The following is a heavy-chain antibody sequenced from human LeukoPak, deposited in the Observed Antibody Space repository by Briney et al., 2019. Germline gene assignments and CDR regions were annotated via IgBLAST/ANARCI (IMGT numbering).Heavy chain of an antibody. CDR2: INHSGST. V-gene: IGHV4-34*01. CDR1: GGSFSGYY. Sequence: SETLSLTCAVYGGSFSGYYWSWIRQPPGKGLEWIGEINHSGSTYYNPSLKSRVTISLDTSKNQFSLKLSSVTAADTAVYCCVKSLYGSGSYYNWFDPWGQGTLVTVSS. CDR3: VKSLYGSGSYYNWFDP. D-gene: IGHD3-10*01. J-gene: IGHJ5*02.